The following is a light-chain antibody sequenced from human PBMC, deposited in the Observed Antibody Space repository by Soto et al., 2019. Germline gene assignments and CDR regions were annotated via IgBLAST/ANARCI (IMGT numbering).Light chain of an antibody. J-gene: IGKJ1*01. CDR1: QSINTF. CDR2: GAS. V-gene: IGKV1-39*01. Sequence: DIQVTQSPSSLSASVGDRVTITCRASQSINTFLKWYQQRPGKAPNLLIYGASNLQSGVPSRFSGSGSGTDFTLTISSLQPEYFATYYCQQTYTSRPWTFGRGTKVEIK. CDR3: QQTYTSRPWT.